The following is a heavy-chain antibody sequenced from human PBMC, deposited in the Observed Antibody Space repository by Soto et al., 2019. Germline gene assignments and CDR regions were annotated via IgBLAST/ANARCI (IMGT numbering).Heavy chain of an antibody. V-gene: IGHV3-30*18. CDR3: AKGGIAVAEYYYGMDV. CDR2: ISYDGSNK. D-gene: IGHD6-19*01. J-gene: IGHJ6*02. Sequence: QVQLVESGGAGSRPGSSLSPSCEASGFTLVAYARHGARRVPGKGLEWGAVISYDGSNKYYADSVKGRFTISRDNSKNTLYLQMNSLRAEDTAVYYCAKGGIAVAEYYYGMDVWGQGTTVTVSS. CDR1: GFTLVAYA.